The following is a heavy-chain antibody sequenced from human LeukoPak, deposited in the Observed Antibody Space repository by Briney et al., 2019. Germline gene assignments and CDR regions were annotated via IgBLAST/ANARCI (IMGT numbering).Heavy chain of an antibody. CDR1: GGSISSYY. Sequence: SETLSLTCTVSGGSISSYYWSWIRQPAGKGLEWIGRIYTSGSTNYNPSLKSRVTMSVDTSKNQFSLRLSSVTAADTAVYYCARVTVTTDAFDIWGQGTMVTVSS. J-gene: IGHJ3*02. CDR2: IYTSGST. V-gene: IGHV4-4*07. CDR3: ARVTVTTDAFDI. D-gene: IGHD4-17*01.